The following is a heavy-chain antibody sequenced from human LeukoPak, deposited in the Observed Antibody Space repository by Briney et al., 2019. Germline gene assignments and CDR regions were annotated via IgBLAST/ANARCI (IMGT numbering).Heavy chain of an antibody. V-gene: IGHV1-8*03. CDR3: ASPIAVTTAFDY. CDR1: GYTFTSYD. Sequence: GASVKVSCKASGYTFTSYDINWVRQATGQGLEWMGWMNPNSGNTGYAQKFQGRVTITRNTSISTAYMELSSLRPEDTAVYYCASPIAVTTAFDYWGQGTLVTVSS. CDR2: MNPNSGNT. J-gene: IGHJ4*02. D-gene: IGHD4-17*01.